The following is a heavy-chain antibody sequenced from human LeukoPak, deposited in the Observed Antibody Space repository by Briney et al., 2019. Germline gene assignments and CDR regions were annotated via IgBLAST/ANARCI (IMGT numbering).Heavy chain of an antibody. CDR1: GGTFSSYA. CDR3: ARDQKVGATPYFGMDV. V-gene: IGHV1-69*06. CDR2: IIPIFGTA. J-gene: IGHJ6*02. D-gene: IGHD1-26*01. Sequence: SVKVSCKASGGTFSSYAISWVRQAPGQGLEWMGGIIPIFGTANYAQKFQGRVTIIADKFTSTAYMELSSLRSEDTAMYYCARDQKVGATPYFGMDVWGQGTTVTVSS.